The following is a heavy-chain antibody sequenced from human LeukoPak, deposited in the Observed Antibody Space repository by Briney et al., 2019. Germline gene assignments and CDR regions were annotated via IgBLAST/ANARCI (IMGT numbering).Heavy chain of an antibody. CDR2: ISADNGNT. J-gene: IGHJ4*02. CDR3: ARESRSSSYEY. D-gene: IGHD6-13*01. Sequence: GASVKVSCKASGYTFSSYGISWVRQAPGQGLEWMGWISADNGNTNYVQKFQGRVTMTTDTSTSTAYMELRSLRSDDTAMYYCARESRSSSYEYWGQGTLVTVSS. V-gene: IGHV1-18*01. CDR1: GYTFSSYG.